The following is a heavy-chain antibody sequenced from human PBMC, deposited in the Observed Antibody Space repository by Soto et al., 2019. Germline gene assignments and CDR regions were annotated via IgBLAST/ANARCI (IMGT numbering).Heavy chain of an antibody. Sequence: VHLVESGGGVVQPGRSLRLSCAASGFTFSSYSMNWVRQAPGKGLEWVSSISSSSSYIYYADSVKGRFTISRDNAKNSLYLQMNSLRAEDTAVYYCARDLNSDSSGWYGGYGMDVWGQGTTVTVSS. CDR2: ISSSSSYI. CDR3: ARDLNSDSSGWYGGYGMDV. J-gene: IGHJ6*02. D-gene: IGHD6-19*01. CDR1: GFTFSSYS. V-gene: IGHV3-21*01.